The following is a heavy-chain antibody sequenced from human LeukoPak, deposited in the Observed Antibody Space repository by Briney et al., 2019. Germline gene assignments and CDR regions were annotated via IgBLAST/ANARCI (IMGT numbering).Heavy chain of an antibody. V-gene: IGHV3-33*01. D-gene: IGHD6-13*01. CDR2: VWYDGSNK. J-gene: IGHJ4*02. Sequence: GGSLRLSCAASGFAFSRSGMHWVRQAPGKGLEWVAVVWYDGSNKHYADSVKGRFTISRDNSNNTLYLQMNSLRAEDTAVYYCARDPKYSNSWFFDYWGQGSLVTVSS. CDR1: GFAFSRSG. CDR3: ARDPKYSNSWFFDY.